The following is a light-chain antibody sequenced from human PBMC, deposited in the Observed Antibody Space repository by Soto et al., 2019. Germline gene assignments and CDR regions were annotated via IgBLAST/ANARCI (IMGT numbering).Light chain of an antibody. CDR3: QTYDSWPL. V-gene: IGKV3D-15*01. Sequence: EIVLTQSPATLSSFPGDRVTLSCRASQYINTRLAWYQHRPGQAPRLLIDQTSIRAAGIPARFSGSESGTDFTLTISGLQSEDFAVYYCQTYDSWPLFGQGTRLEIK. CDR2: QTS. CDR1: QYINTR. J-gene: IGKJ5*01.